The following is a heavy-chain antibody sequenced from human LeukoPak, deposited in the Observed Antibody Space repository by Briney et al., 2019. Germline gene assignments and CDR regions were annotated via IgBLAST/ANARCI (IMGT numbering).Heavy chain of an antibody. V-gene: IGHV1-8*01. CDR2: MNPNSGNT. J-gene: IGHJ6*03. CDR3: VRGLDCSSTSCHYYYYMDV. CDR1: GYTFTSYD. D-gene: IGHD2-2*01. Sequence: ASVTVSCKASGYTFTSYDINWVRQATGQGLEWMGWMNPNSGNTGYAQKFQGRVTMTRNTSISTAYMELSSLRSEDTAVYYCVRGLDCSSTSCHYYYYMDVWGKGTTVTVSS.